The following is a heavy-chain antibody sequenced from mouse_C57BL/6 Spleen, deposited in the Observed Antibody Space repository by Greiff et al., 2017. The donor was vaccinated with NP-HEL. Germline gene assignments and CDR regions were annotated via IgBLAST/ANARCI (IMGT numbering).Heavy chain of an antibody. Sequence: EVQLQQSGGGLVKPGGSLKLSCAASGFTFSSYTMSWVRQTPEKRLEWVATISGGGGNTYYPDSVKGRFTISRDNAKNTLYLQMSSLRSEDTALYYCARLNANYAMDYWGQGTSVTVSS. V-gene: IGHV5-9*04. CDR2: ISGGGGNT. CDR3: ARLNANYAMDY. CDR1: GFTFSSYT. D-gene: IGHD6-1*01. J-gene: IGHJ4*01.